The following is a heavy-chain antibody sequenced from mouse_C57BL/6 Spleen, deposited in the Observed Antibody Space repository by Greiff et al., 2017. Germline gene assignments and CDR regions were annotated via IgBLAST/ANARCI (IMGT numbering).Heavy chain of an antibody. V-gene: IGHV5-17*01. CDR1: GFTFSDYG. CDR3: ARTGVVAFYAMDY. CDR2: ISSGSSTI. Sequence: EVMLVESGGGLVKPGGSLKFSCAASGFTFSDYGMHWVRQAPEKGLEWVAYISSGSSTIYYADTVKGRFTISRDNAKDTLFLQMTSLRSEDTAMYYCARTGVVAFYAMDYWGQGTSVTVSS. D-gene: IGHD1-1*01. J-gene: IGHJ4*01.